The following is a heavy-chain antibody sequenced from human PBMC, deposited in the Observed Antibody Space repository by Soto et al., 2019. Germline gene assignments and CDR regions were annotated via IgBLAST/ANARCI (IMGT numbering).Heavy chain of an antibody. V-gene: IGHV1-69*02. D-gene: IGHD3-10*01. Sequence: SVKVSCKASGDTFNSYTINWVRQAPGQGLQWMGRTIPILAMSNYALKFQGRVTITADKSTTTAYMELSRLRSDDTAVYYCAASYGSGSRAFDYWGQGTLVNVSS. J-gene: IGHJ4*02. CDR1: GDTFNSYT. CDR3: AASYGSGSRAFDY. CDR2: TIPILAMS.